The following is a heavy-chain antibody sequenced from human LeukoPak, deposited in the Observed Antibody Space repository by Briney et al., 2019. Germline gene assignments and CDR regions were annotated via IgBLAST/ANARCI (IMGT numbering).Heavy chain of an antibody. CDR1: GFTFSSYW. D-gene: IGHD3-3*02. CDR3: ARASNILPPA. J-gene: IGHJ5*02. V-gene: IGHV3-74*01. CDR2: INSDGSGT. Sequence: GGSRRLSCAACGFTFSSYWMHWVRQAPGKGLVWVSRINSDGSGTSYADSVKGRFTISRDNAKNTLYLQMNSLRAEDTAVYYCARASNILPPAWGQGTLVTVSS.